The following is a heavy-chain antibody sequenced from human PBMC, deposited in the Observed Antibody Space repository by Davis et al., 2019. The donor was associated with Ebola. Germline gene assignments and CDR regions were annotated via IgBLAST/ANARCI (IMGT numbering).Heavy chain of an antibody. Sequence: GESLKISCAASGFTFSSYAMSWVRQAPGKGLKWVSAISGSGGSTYYADSVKGRFTISRDNSKNTLYLQMNSLRAEDTAVYYCAKMTPYSYGSYYFDYWGQGTLVTVSS. CDR3: AKMTPYSYGSYYFDY. CDR1: GFTFSSYA. V-gene: IGHV3-23*01. D-gene: IGHD5-18*01. J-gene: IGHJ4*02. CDR2: ISGSGGST.